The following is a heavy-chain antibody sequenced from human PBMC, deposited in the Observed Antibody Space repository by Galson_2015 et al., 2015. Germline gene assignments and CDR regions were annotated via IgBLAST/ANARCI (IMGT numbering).Heavy chain of an antibody. D-gene: IGHD6-13*01. J-gene: IGHJ4*02. V-gene: IGHV3-66*02. CDR2: IYSGGST. CDR3: ARDSRPGIAAAGPGREDY. CDR1: GFTFSSYW. Sequence: SLRLSCAASGFTFSSYWMHWVRQAPGKGLVWVSVIYSGGSTYYADSVKGRFTISRDNSKNTLYLQMNSLRAEDTAVYYCARDSRPGIAAAGPGREDYWGQGTLVTVSS.